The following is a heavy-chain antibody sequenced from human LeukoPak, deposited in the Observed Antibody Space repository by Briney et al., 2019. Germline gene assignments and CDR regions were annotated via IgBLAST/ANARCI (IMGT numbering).Heavy chain of an antibody. CDR2: IYTSGST. V-gene: IGHV4-61*02. CDR1: GGSISSGSYY. Sequence: PSQTLSLTCTVSGGSISSGSYYWSWIRQPAGKGLEWIGRIYTSGSTNYNPSLKSRVTISVDTSKNQFSLKLSSVTAADTAVYYCARGVSDIWGQGTMVTVSS. D-gene: IGHD5/OR15-5a*01. CDR3: ARGVSDI. J-gene: IGHJ3*02.